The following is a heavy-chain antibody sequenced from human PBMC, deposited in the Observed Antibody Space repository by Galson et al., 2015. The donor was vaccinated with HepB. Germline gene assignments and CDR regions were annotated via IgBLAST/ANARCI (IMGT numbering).Heavy chain of an antibody. CDR3: ARGSRYSYGMDYYYYGMDV. CDR2: IYSGGST. V-gene: IGHV3-66*01. D-gene: IGHD5-18*01. CDR1: GFTVSSNY. J-gene: IGHJ6*02. Sequence: SLRLSCAASGFTVSSNYMSWVRQAPGKGLEWVSVIYSGGSTYYADSVKGRFTISRDNSKNTLYLQMNSLRAEDTAVYYCARGSRYSYGMDYYYYGMDVWGQGTTVTVSS.